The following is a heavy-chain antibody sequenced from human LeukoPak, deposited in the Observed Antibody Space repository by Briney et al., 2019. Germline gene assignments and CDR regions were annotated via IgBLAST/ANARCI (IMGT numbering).Heavy chain of an antibody. D-gene: IGHD2-2*01. CDR2: IIPIFGTA. J-gene: IGHJ4*02. Sequence: SVKVSCKASGGTFSSYAISWVRQAPGQGLEWMGGIIPIFGTANYAQKFQGRVTITADESTSTAYMELSSLRSDDTAVYYCASVGRNPDIVVVPAAYYFDYWGQGTLVTVSS. CDR3: ASVGRNPDIVVVPAAYYFDY. V-gene: IGHV1-69*13. CDR1: GGTFSSYA.